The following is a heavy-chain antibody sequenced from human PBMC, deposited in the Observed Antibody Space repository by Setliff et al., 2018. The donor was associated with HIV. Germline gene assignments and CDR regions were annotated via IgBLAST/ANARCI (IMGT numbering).Heavy chain of an antibody. CDR2: INHSGTT. CDR3: ARMARNWLQTLDH. V-gene: IGHV4-34*01. J-gene: IGHJ4*02. CDR1: GESFSDDY. D-gene: IGHD5-12*01. Sequence: PSETLSLTCAVYGESFSDDYSSWIRQPPGWGLEWIGEINHSGTTNYNPSLMGRLNISVDTSKRQFSLDLNSVTAADTAIYYCARMARNWLQTLDHWGQGFLVTVSS.